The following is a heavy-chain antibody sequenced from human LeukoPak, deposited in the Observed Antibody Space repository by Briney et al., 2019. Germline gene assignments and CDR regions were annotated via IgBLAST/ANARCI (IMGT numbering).Heavy chain of an antibody. CDR2: IIPIFGTA. Sequence: ASVKVSRKASGGTFSSYAISWVRQAPGQGLEWMGRIIPIFGTANYAQKFQGRVTITTDESTSTAYMELSSLRSEDTAVYYCAREFHDILTGYPYFDYWGQGTLVTVSS. CDR1: GGTFSSYA. J-gene: IGHJ4*02. D-gene: IGHD3-9*01. V-gene: IGHV1-69*05. CDR3: AREFHDILTGYPYFDY.